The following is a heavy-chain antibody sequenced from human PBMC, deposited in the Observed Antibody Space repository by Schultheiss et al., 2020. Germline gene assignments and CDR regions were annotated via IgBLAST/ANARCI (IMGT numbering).Heavy chain of an antibody. CDR3: ARDDGSGTHFDY. CDR1: GFTFSLCG. J-gene: IGHJ4*02. V-gene: IGHV3-NL1*01. D-gene: IGHD3-10*01. Sequence: GGSLRLSCAASGFTFSLCGMHWVRLAPGKGLEWVSVIYSCGSTYYADSVKGRFTISRDNSKNTLYLQMNSLRAEDTAVYYCARDDGSGTHFDYWGQGTLVTVSS. CDR2: IYSCGST.